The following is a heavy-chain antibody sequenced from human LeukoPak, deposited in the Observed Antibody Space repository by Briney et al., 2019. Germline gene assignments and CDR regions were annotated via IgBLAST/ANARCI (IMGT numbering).Heavy chain of an antibody. CDR2: IYASGST. D-gene: IGHD6-19*01. CDR1: GDSFSRYY. J-gene: IGHJ4*02. CDR3: AGRDQTTGWSFDY. Sequence: SETLSLTCVVSGDSFSRYYWRWIRQPAGKGLEWIGQIYASGSTIYNPSLAGRVTLSIDTSQKQFSLKVRSVTAADTAVYYCAGRDQTTGWSFDYWGQGSQVIVSS. V-gene: IGHV4-4*07.